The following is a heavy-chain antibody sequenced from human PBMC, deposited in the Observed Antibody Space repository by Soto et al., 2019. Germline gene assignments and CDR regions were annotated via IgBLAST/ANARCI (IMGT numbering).Heavy chain of an antibody. CDR3: ARVGPAHYYDSSGYYSPLDY. D-gene: IGHD3-22*01. CDR1: GDTFSSYA. J-gene: IGHJ4*02. V-gene: IGHV1-69*01. CDR2: IIPMFGTA. Sequence: QVQLVQSGAEVKKPGSSVKVSCKASGDTFSSYAINWVRQAPGQGLEWMGGIIPMFGTANYAQKFKGRVTITACESTSTVYMELSSLRSEDTAVYYCARVGPAHYYDSSGYYSPLDYWGQGTLVTVSS.